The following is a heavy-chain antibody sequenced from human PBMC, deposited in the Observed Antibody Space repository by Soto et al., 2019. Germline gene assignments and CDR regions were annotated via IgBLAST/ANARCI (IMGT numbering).Heavy chain of an antibody. CDR1: GGTFSSYA. CDR2: IIPIFGTA. D-gene: IGHD4-17*01. CDR3: ARSHTAVRFFSGMDV. V-gene: IGHV1-69*12. J-gene: IGHJ6*02. Sequence: QVQLVQSGAEVKKPGSSVKVSCKASGGTFSSYAISWVRQAPGQGLEWMGGIIPIFGTANYAQKFQGRVTITADESTSTAHMEPSSLSSEDTAVYYCARSHTAVRFFSGMDVWGQANTLTVSS.